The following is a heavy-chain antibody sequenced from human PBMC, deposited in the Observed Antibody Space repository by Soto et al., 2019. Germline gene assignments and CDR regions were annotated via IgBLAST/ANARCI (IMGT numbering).Heavy chain of an antibody. CDR1: GGSISSYY. CDR3: ARGPYYYDSSGDYYFDY. V-gene: IGHV4-59*01. CDR2: IYYSGST. Sequence: SETLSLTCTVSGGSISSYYWSWIRQPPGKGLEWIGYIYYSGSTNYNPSLKSRVTISVDTSKNQFSLKLSSVTAADTAVYYCARGPYYYDSSGDYYFDYWGQGTLVTVS. J-gene: IGHJ4*02. D-gene: IGHD3-22*01.